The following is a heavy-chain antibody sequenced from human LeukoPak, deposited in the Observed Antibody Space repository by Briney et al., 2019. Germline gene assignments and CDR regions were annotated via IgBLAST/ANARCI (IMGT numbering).Heavy chain of an antibody. J-gene: IGHJ6*02. CDR3: AKAPVTIYYYYYGMDV. Sequence: GGSLRLSCAASGFTFNTYAMTWVRQAPGKGLEWVLAISSGGGSTYYAESVKGRFTISRDNSKNMLYLQVNSLRAEDTAVYYCAKAPVTIYYYYYGMDVWGQGTTVTVSS. V-gene: IGHV3-23*01. CDR2: ISSGGGST. CDR1: GFTFNTYA. D-gene: IGHD1-1*01.